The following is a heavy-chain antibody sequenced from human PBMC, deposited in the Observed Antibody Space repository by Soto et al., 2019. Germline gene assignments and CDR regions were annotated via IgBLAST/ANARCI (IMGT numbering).Heavy chain of an antibody. Sequence: SETLSLTCTVSGGSISTYYWSWSRQPPGKGLEWIGYINYSGRTNYNPSLKSRVTMSLDTSKNQFSLKLRSVTAADTAVFYCARYAGSSWFDYWGQGTLVTVSS. CDR1: GGSISTYY. J-gene: IGHJ4*02. V-gene: IGHV4-59*01. CDR3: ARYAGSSWFDY. CDR2: INYSGRT. D-gene: IGHD6-13*01.